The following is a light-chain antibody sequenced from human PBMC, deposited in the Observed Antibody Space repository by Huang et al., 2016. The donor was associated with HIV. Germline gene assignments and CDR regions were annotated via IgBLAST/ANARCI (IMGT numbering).Light chain of an antibody. J-gene: IGKJ1*01. CDR3: MQGKSLPRT. V-gene: IGKV2-29*03. CDR2: EVS. Sequence: DVVMSQTPLSLSVTPGQPASISCRSSQSLLYSDRKTYLYWYLQKPGQSPQLLIYEVSSLFSGVPDRFSGRGSGTDFTLKISRVEAEDVGFYYCMQGKSLPRTFGQGTKVEIK. CDR1: QSLLYSDRKTY.